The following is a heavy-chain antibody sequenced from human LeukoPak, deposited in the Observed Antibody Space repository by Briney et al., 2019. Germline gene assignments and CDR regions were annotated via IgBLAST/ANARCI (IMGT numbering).Heavy chain of an antibody. Sequence: GESLKISCKGSGYSFTSYWIGWVRQTPGKGLEWMGIIYPGNSDTRYSPSFQGQVTISADKSISTAYLQWSSLKASDTAVYYCARRPPYCGGDCYSVAFDIWGQGTMVTVSS. CDR3: ARRPPYCGGDCYSVAFDI. CDR2: IYPGNSDT. D-gene: IGHD2-21*02. J-gene: IGHJ3*02. CDR1: GYSFTSYW. V-gene: IGHV5-51*01.